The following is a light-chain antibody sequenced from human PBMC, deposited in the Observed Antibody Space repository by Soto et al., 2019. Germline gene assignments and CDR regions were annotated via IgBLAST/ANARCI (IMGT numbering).Light chain of an antibody. CDR1: QSVDSRF. Sequence: EIVLTQSPGSLSLSPGERATLSCRASQSVDSRFFAWYQQRPGQAPRLLIYGASRRATGIPGRFTGSGSVTDFTLTISGLEPEDFALYYCQQYDSSVTFGLGTKVEIK. CDR3: QQYDSSVT. CDR2: GAS. V-gene: IGKV3-20*01. J-gene: IGKJ1*01.